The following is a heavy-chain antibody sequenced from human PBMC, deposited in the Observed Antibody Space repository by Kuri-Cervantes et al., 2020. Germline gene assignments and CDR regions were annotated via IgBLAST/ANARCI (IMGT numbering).Heavy chain of an antibody. Sequence: ASVKVSCKASGYTFTSYDINWVRQATGQGLEWMGWMNPNSGNPGYAQKFQGRVTMTRNTSISTAYMELSSLRSEDTAVYFCARDPGAAAKLGFDPWGQGTLVTVSS. V-gene: IGHV1-8*02. CDR1: GYTFTSYD. J-gene: IGHJ5*02. D-gene: IGHD2-2*01. CDR2: MNPNSGNP. CDR3: ARDPGAAAKLGFDP.